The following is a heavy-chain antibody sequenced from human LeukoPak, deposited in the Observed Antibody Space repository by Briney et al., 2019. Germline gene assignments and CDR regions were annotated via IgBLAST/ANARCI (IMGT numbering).Heavy chain of an antibody. Sequence: GGSLRLSCAASGFTFSSYAMHWFRQAPGKGLEWVAVISYDGSNKYYADSVKGRFTISRDNSENTLYLQMNSLRAEDTAVYYCARVMDYEGYFDYWGQGTLVTVSS. CDR1: GFTFSSYA. CDR3: ARVMDYEGYFDY. D-gene: IGHD3-22*01. V-gene: IGHV3-30-3*01. CDR2: ISYDGSNK. J-gene: IGHJ4*02.